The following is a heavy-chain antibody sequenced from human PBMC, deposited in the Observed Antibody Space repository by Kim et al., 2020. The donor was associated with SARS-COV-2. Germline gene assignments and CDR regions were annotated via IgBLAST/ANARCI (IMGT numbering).Heavy chain of an antibody. J-gene: IGHJ6*02. CDR1: GGSISSSSYY. Sequence: SETLSLTCTVSGGSISSSSYYWGWIRQPPGKGLEWIGSIYYSGSTYYNPSLKSRVTISVDTSKNQFSLKLSSVTAADTAVYYCARETSAGPSGMDVWGQGTTVTVSS. CDR2: IYYSGST. V-gene: IGHV4-39*07. CDR3: ARETSAGPSGMDV. D-gene: IGHD6-13*01.